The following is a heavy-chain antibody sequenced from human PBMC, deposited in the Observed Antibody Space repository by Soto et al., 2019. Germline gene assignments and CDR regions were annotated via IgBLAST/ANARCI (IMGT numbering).Heavy chain of an antibody. Sequence: APGKVSCKASVYTFTSYAMHWVRQAPGQRLEWMGWINAGNGNTKYSQKFQGRVTITRDTSASTAYMELSSLRAEDTAVYYCARDGYSYAPPSFAFDYWGQGTLVTVSS. D-gene: IGHD5-18*01. CDR1: VYTFTSYA. CDR2: INAGNGNT. V-gene: IGHV1-3*01. J-gene: IGHJ4*02. CDR3: ARDGYSYAPPSFAFDY.